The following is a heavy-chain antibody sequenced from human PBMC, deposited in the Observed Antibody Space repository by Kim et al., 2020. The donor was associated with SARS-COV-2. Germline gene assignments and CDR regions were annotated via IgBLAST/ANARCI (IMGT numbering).Heavy chain of an antibody. CDR3: AASSGYYYGAFDI. CDR1: GYTLTELS. CDR2: FDPEDGET. Sequence: ASVKVSCKVSGYTLTELSMHWVRQAPGKGIEWMGGFDPEDGETIYAQQFQGRVTMTEDTYTDTAYMEPSSMRYVDTAVYYCAASSGYYYGAFDIWGQGAM. D-gene: IGHD3-22*01. V-gene: IGHV1-24*01. J-gene: IGHJ3*02.